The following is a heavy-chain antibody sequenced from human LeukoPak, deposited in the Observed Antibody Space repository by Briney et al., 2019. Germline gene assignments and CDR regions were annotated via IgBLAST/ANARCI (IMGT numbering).Heavy chain of an antibody. D-gene: IGHD6-13*01. J-gene: IGHJ4*02. CDR3: ARSLNSSPPFDY. V-gene: IGHV4-39*07. Sequence: TSETLSLTCTVSGGSISSSSYYWGWIRQPPGKGLEWIGSIYYSGSTYYNPSLKSRVTISVDTSKNQFSLKLSSVTAADTAVYYCARSLNSSPPFDYWGQGTLVTASS. CDR2: IYYSGST. CDR1: GGSISSSSYY.